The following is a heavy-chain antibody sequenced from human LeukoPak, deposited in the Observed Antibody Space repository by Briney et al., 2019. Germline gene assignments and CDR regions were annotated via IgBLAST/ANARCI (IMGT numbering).Heavy chain of an antibody. CDR3: ARTGYSSGWYGSFDI. Sequence: GESLKIFCRGSGYSFTNYWIGWVRQMSGKGLEWMGIIYPGDSDTRYSPSFQGQVTISADKSIITAYLQWSSLEASDTAMYYCARTGYSSGWYGSFDIWGQGTLVTVSS. D-gene: IGHD6-19*01. CDR1: GYSFTNYW. J-gene: IGHJ3*02. CDR2: IYPGDSDT. V-gene: IGHV5-51*01.